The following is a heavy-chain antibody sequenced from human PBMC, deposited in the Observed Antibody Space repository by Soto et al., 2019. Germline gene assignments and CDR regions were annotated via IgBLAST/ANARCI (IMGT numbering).Heavy chain of an antibody. Sequence: SVKVSCKASGFTFTSSAVQWVRQARGQRLEWIGWIVVGGGNTNYAQKFQERVTITRDMSTSTAYMELSSLRSEDTAVYYCAADRGVLMVYANWGQGTLVTVPQ. J-gene: IGHJ4*02. CDR2: IVVGGGNT. D-gene: IGHD2-8*01. V-gene: IGHV1-58*01. CDR1: GFTFTSSA. CDR3: AADRGVLMVYAN.